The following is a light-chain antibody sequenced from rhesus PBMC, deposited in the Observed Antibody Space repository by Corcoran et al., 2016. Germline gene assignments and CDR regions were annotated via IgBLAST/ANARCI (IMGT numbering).Light chain of an antibody. CDR3: LLHYSNGDV. CDR1: AGAVTGSHY. J-gene: IGLJ6*01. CDR2: NTN. Sequence: QAVATQEPSLTVSRGGTVTLTCGSSAGAVTGSHYPYWFQQKPGQAPRTLIYNTNFKHSWTPPRFSGSLLGGKAALILSDAQPEDEADYYCLLHYSNGDVFGSGTKLTVL. V-gene: IGLV7-71*01.